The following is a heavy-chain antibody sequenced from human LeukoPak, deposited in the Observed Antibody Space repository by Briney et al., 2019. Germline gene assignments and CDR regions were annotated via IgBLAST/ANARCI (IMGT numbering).Heavy chain of an antibody. J-gene: IGHJ4*02. D-gene: IGHD6-13*01. V-gene: IGHV1-8*01. CDR2: MKPNSGDT. Sequence: GASVKVSSEASRYTFSSYDINCGPQATGQGLEWMGWMKPNSGDTGYAQKFQGRVTMTRNTSISTAYMELSSLRSEDTAVYYCARGPPESSSSDYWGQGTLVTVSS. CDR1: RYTFSSYD. CDR3: ARGPPESSSSDY.